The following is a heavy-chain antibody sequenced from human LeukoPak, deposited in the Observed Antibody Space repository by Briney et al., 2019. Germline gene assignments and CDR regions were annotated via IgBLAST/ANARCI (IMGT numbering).Heavy chain of an antibody. V-gene: IGHV1-2*06. J-gene: IGHJ4*02. CDR1: GYTFIDHY. Sequence: ASVKVSCKASGYTFIDHYIHWVRQAPGQGLEWMGRINPKSGGTNHAQKFQGRVTMTRDTSISTAYMELSSLRSDDTAVYFCARETYNGRYYYFDYWGQGTLVTVSS. CDR2: INPKSGGT. D-gene: IGHD1-26*01. CDR3: ARETYNGRYYYFDY.